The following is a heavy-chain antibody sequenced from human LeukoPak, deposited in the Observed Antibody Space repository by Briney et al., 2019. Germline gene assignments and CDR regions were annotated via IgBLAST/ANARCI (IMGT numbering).Heavy chain of an antibody. CDR2: ISSRSSYI. D-gene: IGHD6-19*01. V-gene: IGHV3-21*01. CDR1: GFTFSSYS. CDR3: ARVSSSGWYGMDV. J-gene: IGHJ6*02. Sequence: GGSLRLSCAASGFTFSSYSMNWVRQAPGKGLEWVSSISSRSSYIYYADSVKGRFTISRDNAKNSLYLQMNSLRAEDTAVYYCARVSSSGWYGMDVWGQGTTVTVSS.